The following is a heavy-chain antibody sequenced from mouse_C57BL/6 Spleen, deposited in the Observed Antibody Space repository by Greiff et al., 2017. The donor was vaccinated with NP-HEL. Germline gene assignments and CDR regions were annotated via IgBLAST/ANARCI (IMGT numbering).Heavy chain of an antibody. V-gene: IGHV1-52*01. CDR2: IDPSDSET. Sequence: VQLQQPGAELVRPGSSVKLSCKASGYTFTSYWMHWVKQRPIQGLEWIGNIDPSDSETHYNQKFKDKATLTVDKSSSTAYMQLSSLTSEDSAVYYGARGGDYYGNFEGAMDYWGQGTSVTVSS. CDR3: ARGGDYYGNFEGAMDY. D-gene: IGHD2-1*01. CDR1: GYTFTSYW. J-gene: IGHJ4*01.